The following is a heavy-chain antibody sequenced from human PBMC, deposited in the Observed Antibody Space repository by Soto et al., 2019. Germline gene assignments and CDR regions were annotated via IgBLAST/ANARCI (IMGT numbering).Heavy chain of an antibody. V-gene: IGHV3-30*18. Sequence: QVQLVESGGGVVQPGRSLRLSCAASGFTFSIYGMHWVRQAPGKGLEWVAVISYDGSNKYYVDSVKGRFTISRENSKNTLYLQMSSLRAEETAVYYCANGGLARWFGGLVDWFDPWGQGTLVTVSS. J-gene: IGHJ5*02. CDR1: GFTFSIYG. CDR3: ANGGLARWFGGLVDWFDP. D-gene: IGHD3-10*01. CDR2: ISYDGSNK.